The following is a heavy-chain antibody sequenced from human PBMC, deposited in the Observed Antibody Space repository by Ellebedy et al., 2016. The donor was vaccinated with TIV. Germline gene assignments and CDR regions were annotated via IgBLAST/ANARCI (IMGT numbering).Heavy chain of an antibody. CDR3: ARVVRAWYGFDY. Sequence: GGSLRLSCATSGFSFRSYWMSWVRQAPGKGLEWVANMKHDGSEKYYVDSVKGRFTISRDNAKNSLFLQMNSLRAADTAVYYCARVVRAWYGFDYWGLGTLVTVSS. CDR2: MKHDGSEK. J-gene: IGHJ4*02. V-gene: IGHV3-7*03. CDR1: GFSFRSYW. D-gene: IGHD6-19*01.